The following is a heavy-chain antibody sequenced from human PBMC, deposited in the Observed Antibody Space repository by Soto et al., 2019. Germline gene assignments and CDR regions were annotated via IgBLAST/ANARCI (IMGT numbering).Heavy chain of an antibody. Sequence: ASVKVSCKASGYSFFSYYIHWVRQAPGQGLEWMGRFLASGGNTFYAQRFRGRVSMTRDTSSTNTVSLELTSLTSDDTAVYYCARGGATIFGVIDAWGKGTRVTV. CDR3: ARGGATIFGVIDA. CDR1: GYSFFSYY. CDR2: FLASGGNT. V-gene: IGHV1-46*03. D-gene: IGHD3-3*02. J-gene: IGHJ5*02.